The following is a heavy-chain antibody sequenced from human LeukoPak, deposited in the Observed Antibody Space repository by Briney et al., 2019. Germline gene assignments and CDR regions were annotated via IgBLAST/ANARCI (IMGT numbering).Heavy chain of an antibody. J-gene: IGHJ4*02. CDR3: ATQVIWFGPDY. Sequence: GGSLRLSCAASGFTFSGYGMSWVRQAPGKGLEWVSAISGSGGSTYYADSVKGRFTISRDNSKNTLYLQMNSLRAEDTAVYYCATQVIWFGPDYWGQGTLVTVSS. D-gene: IGHD3-10*01. CDR2: ISGSGGST. CDR1: GFTFSGYG. V-gene: IGHV3-23*01.